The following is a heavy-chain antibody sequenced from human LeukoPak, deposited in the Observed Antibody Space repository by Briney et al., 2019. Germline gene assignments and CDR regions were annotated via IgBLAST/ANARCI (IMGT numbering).Heavy chain of an antibody. CDR2: SRNKVNTYTT. D-gene: IGHD3-10*01. Sequence: GGSLRLSCAASGFTFSDHYMDWVRQAPGKGLEWVGRSRNKVNTYTTEYAASVKGRFTTSRDDSKNSLYLQMNSLKTEDTAVYYCARALRITMVRGRTYYMDVWGKGTTVTVSS. J-gene: IGHJ6*03. CDR1: GFTFSDHY. V-gene: IGHV3-72*01. CDR3: ARALRITMVRGRTYYMDV.